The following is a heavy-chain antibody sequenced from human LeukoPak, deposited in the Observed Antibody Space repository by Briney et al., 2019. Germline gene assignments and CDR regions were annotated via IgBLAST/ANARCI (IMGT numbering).Heavy chain of an antibody. Sequence: GGSLRLSCAASGFTFSGHYMDWVRQAPGKGLEWVGRIRNKANSGTTVYAASVKGRFTISRDDSNNSLCLQLNSLKTEDSAVYYCARSYGDMTYFDYWGQGTLVTVSS. CDR1: GFTFSGHY. D-gene: IGHD4-17*01. V-gene: IGHV3-72*01. J-gene: IGHJ4*02. CDR2: IRNKANSGTT. CDR3: ARSYGDMTYFDY.